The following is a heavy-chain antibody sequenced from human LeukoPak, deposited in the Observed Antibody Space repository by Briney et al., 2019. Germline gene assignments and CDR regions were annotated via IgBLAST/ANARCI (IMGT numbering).Heavy chain of an antibody. V-gene: IGHV3-53*01. CDR2: IYMASST. J-gene: IGHJ5*02. Sequence: GGSLRLSCVASGFTVSGNYMSWVRQAPGKGLEWVSVIYMASSTYYADSVKGRFTISRDNSKNTLYLQMNSLRAEDTAVYYCAREHYDASTGYWLDPWGQGTLVTVSS. D-gene: IGHD3-9*01. CDR3: AREHYDASTGYWLDP. CDR1: GFTVSGNY.